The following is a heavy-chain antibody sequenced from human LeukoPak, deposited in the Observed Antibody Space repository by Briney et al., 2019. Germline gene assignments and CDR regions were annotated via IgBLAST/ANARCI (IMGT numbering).Heavy chain of an antibody. J-gene: IGHJ4*02. CDR3: ARDTGGGNGFDY. D-gene: IGHD1-1*01. Sequence: GASVKLSCKASGYTFTIYGISWVRQAPGHGLEWMGWMSTYNGNTNYAQKFQGRVTMTTETSTSTAYMELRSLRSDDTAVYYCARDTGGGNGFDYWGQGTLVTVSS. V-gene: IGHV1-18*01. CDR1: GYTFTIYG. CDR2: MSTYNGNT.